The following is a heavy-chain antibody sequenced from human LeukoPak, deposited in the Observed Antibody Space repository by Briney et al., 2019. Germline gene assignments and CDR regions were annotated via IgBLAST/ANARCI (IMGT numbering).Heavy chain of an antibody. J-gene: IGHJ6*02. CDR3: ARQMYLGGMDV. Sequence: SETLSLTCTVPGGSISSYYWSWIRQPPGRGLEWIGYIYNSGSTNYNPSLNSRVTISVDTSKNQFSLKLSSVTAADTAVYYCARQMYLGGMDVWGQGATVTVSS. V-gene: IGHV4-59*08. CDR1: GGSISSYY. D-gene: IGHD2-8*01. CDR2: IYNSGST.